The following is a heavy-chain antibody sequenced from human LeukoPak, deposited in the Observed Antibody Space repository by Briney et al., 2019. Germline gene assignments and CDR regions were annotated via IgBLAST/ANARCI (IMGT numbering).Heavy chain of an antibody. Sequence: ASVKVSCKVSGYTLTELSMHWVRQAPGKGLEWMGGFDPEDGETIYAQKFQGRVTMTGDTSTDTAYMELSSLRSDDTAVYYCARGIAAAGYWGQGTLVTVSS. CDR1: GYTLTELS. V-gene: IGHV1-24*01. CDR2: FDPEDGET. D-gene: IGHD6-13*01. CDR3: ARGIAAAGY. J-gene: IGHJ4*02.